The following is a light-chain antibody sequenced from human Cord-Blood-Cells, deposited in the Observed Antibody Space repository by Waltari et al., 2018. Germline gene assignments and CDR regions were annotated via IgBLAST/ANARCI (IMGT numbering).Light chain of an antibody. Sequence: SYELTQPSSVPVSPGQTARITGSGDVLAKKYDRWFQQKPGQAPVLVIYKDSERPSGIPERFSGSSSGTTVTLTISGAQVEDEADYYCYSAADNNWVFGGGTKLTVL. CDR2: KDS. CDR3: YSAADNNWV. V-gene: IGLV3-27*01. CDR1: VLAKKY. J-gene: IGLJ3*02.